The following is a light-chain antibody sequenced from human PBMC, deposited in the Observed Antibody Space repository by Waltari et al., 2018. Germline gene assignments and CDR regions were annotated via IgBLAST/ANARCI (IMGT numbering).Light chain of an antibody. J-gene: IGKJ4*01. CDR2: GAS. Sequence: QMTQSPSSLSASVGDTVTITCRARQGLFHYLAWYQQKAGKPPKLLIYGASTLQSGVPSRFSGSGFGTDFTLTISSLQPEDVATYYCQKYNGPPITFGGGTKVEIK. V-gene: IGKV1-27*01. CDR3: QKYNGPPIT. CDR1: QGLFHY.